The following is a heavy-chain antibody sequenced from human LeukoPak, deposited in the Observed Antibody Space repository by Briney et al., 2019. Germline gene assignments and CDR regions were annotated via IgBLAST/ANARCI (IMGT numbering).Heavy chain of an antibody. D-gene: IGHD3-10*01. Sequence: GGSLRLSCAASGFTFSSYSMNWVRQAPGKGLEWVSSISSSSSYIYYADSVKGRFTISRDNAKNSLYLQMNSLRAEDTAVYYCARGRGFAPPKYNWFDPWGQGTLVTVSS. CDR1: GFTFSSYS. CDR3: ARGRGFAPPKYNWFDP. J-gene: IGHJ5*02. CDR2: ISSSSSYI. V-gene: IGHV3-21*01.